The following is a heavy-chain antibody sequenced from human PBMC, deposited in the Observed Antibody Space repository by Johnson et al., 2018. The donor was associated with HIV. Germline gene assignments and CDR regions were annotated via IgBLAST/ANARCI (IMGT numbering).Heavy chain of an antibody. CDR3: TTDLLKAVYYCARDTWDAFDI. J-gene: IGHJ3*02. Sequence: QVQLVESGGGVVQPGGSLRLSCAASGFTFSSYAMHWVRQAPGKGLEWVAVISYDGSNKYYADSVKGRFTISRDNSKNTLYLQMNSLKTEDTAVYYCTTDLLKAVYYCARDTWDAFDIWGQGTMVTVSS. CDR2: ISYDGSNK. V-gene: IGHV3-30*04. D-gene: IGHD3-10*01. CDR1: GFTFSSYA.